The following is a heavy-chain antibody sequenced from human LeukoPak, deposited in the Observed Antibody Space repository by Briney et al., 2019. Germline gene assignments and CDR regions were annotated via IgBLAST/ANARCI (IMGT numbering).Heavy chain of an antibody. V-gene: IGHV3-7*01. D-gene: IGHD2-21*01. CDR3: ARDRTLFHAFDV. J-gene: IGHJ3*01. Sequence: GGSLRLSCAASGFTFSSYWMSWVRQAPGKGLEWVANIKQDGSEKYYVDPMGGRFTISRDNAKDSLYLQMNSLRGEDTAVYYCARDRTLFHAFDVWGQGTMVTVSS. CDR2: IKQDGSEK. CDR1: GFTFSSYW.